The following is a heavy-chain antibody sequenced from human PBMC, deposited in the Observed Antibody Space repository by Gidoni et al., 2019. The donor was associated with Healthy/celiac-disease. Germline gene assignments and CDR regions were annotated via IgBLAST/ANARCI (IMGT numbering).Heavy chain of an antibody. J-gene: IGHJ5*02. CDR1: GCSISSGDYS. D-gene: IGHD3-10*01. V-gene: IGHV4-30-4*01. CDR3: ARAGISITMVRGASYNWFDP. Sequence: QVQLQESGPGLVKPSQTLSLTCTVSGCSISSGDYSLRWIRQPPGKGLEWNGYIYYSGSTYYNPSLKSRVTISVDTSKNQFSQKLSAVTAADTAVYYCARAGISITMVRGASYNWFDPWGQGTLVTVSS. CDR2: IYYSGST.